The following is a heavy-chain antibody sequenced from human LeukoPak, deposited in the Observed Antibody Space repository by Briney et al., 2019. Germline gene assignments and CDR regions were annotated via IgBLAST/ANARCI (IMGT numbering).Heavy chain of an antibody. J-gene: IGHJ3*02. CDR1: GGSISSSSYY. D-gene: IGHD2-8*02. CDR3: AGFGGYFTGSRAGIVI. CDR2: IYYSGST. V-gene: IGHV4-39*07. Sequence: MASETLSLTCTVSGGSISSSSYYWGWIRQPPGKGLEWIGSIYYSGSTYYNPSLKSRVTISVDTSKNQFSLKLSSVTAADTAVYYCAGFGGYFTGSRAGIVIWGQGTMVTVSS.